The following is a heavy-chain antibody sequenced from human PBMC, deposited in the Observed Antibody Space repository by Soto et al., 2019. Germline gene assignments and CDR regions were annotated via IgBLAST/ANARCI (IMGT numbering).Heavy chain of an antibody. CDR1: GGTFSSYA. V-gene: IGHV1-69*01. J-gene: IGHJ4*02. CDR2: IIPIFGTA. D-gene: IGHD3-22*01. Sequence: QVQLVQSGAEVKKPGSSVKVSCKASGGTFSSYAISWVRQAPGQGLELMGGIIPIFGTANHAQKFQGRVTIIADESTSTVYMELSSLRSDDTAIYYCARGWGYDSTDYYYAYWGQGTLVIVSS. CDR3: ARGWGYDSTDYYYAY.